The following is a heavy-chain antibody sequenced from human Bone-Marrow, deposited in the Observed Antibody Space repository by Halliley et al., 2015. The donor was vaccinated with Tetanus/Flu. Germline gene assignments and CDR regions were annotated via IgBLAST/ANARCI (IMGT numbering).Heavy chain of an antibody. CDR2: ISSSGTP. CDR3: ARQRGTLLDS. D-gene: IGHD1-26*01. J-gene: IGHJ5*01. Sequence: KELGWIGYISSSGTPNYNPSFESRLTITLDTSKNQFSLKLTSVTAADTAVYFCARQRGTLLDSWGLGTLVTVSS. V-gene: IGHV4-61*07.